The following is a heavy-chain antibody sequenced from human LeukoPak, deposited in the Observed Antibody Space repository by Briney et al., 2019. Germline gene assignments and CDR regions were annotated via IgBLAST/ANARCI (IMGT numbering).Heavy chain of an antibody. V-gene: IGHV3-30-3*01. J-gene: IGHJ4*02. Sequence: GGSLRLSCAASGFTFSSYAMHWVRQAPGKGLEWVAVISYDGSNKYYADSAKGRFTISRDNSKNTLYLQMNSLRAEDTAVYYCAKEKQTYYYDSSGYPTSDYWGQGTLVTVSS. CDR2: ISYDGSNK. CDR1: GFTFSSYA. D-gene: IGHD3-22*01. CDR3: AKEKQTYYYDSSGYPTSDY.